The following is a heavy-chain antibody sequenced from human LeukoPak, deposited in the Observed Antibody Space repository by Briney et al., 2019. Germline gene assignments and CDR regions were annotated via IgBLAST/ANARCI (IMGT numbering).Heavy chain of an antibody. J-gene: IGHJ4*02. V-gene: IGHV3-23*01. CDR3: AKAVGAVAATKNFDY. CDR2: IGSSGGTT. CDR1: GFAFRSYV. D-gene: IGHD6-19*01. Sequence: GGSLRLSCAASGFAFRSYVMSWVRQAPGKGLEWVSTIGSSGGTTYYADSVKGRFTISRDNSKNTLYLQMNSLRAEDTAIYYCAKAVGAVAATKNFDYWGQGTLVTVSS.